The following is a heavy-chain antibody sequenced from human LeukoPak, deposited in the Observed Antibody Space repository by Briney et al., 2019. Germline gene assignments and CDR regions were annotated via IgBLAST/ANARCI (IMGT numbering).Heavy chain of an antibody. CDR1: GFTFSTYA. D-gene: IGHD1-26*01. V-gene: IGHV3-23*01. CDR3: AKGVGTKLRYYFDY. J-gene: IGHJ4*02. CDR2: ISGSGGIT. Sequence: GGSLRLSCAASGFTFSTYAMGWVRQAPGKGLEWVSAISGSGGITYYADSVKGRFTISRDSSKSTLYLQMDRLRAEDTAVYYCAKGVGTKLRYYFDYWGQGILVTVSS.